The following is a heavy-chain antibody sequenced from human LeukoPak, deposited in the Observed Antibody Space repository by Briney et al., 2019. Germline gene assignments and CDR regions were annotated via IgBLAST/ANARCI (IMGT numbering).Heavy chain of an antibody. CDR2: IIPIFGTA. Sequence: SVKVSCKASGGTFGNYAISWVRQAPGQGLEWMGGIIPIFGTANYAQKFQGRVTITADESTSTAYMELSSLRSEDTAVYYCARSQKRHFLEWLLPTYNWFDPWGQGTLVTVSS. D-gene: IGHD3-3*01. J-gene: IGHJ5*02. V-gene: IGHV1-69*13. CDR1: GGTFGNYA. CDR3: ARSQKRHFLEWLLPTYNWFDP.